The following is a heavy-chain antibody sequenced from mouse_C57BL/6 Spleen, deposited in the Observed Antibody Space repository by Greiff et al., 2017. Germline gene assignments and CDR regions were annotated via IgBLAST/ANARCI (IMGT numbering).Heavy chain of an antibody. J-gene: IGHJ2*01. CDR3: ARALYGSIRTGLYFDY. D-gene: IGHD1-1*01. CDR1: GYTFTGYW. Sequence: VKLQQSGAELMKPGASVKLSCKATGYTFTGYWIEWVKQRPGHGLEWIGEILPGSGSTNYNEKFKGKATFTADTSSNTAYMQLSSLTTGDSAIYYCARALYGSIRTGLYFDYWGQGTTLTVSA. CDR2: ILPGSGST. V-gene: IGHV1-9*01.